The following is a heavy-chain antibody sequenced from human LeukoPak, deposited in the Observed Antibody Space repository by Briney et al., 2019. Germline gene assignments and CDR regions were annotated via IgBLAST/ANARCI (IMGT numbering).Heavy chain of an antibody. V-gene: IGHV3-33*01. CDR1: GFTFSSYG. Sequence: PGRSLRLSCAASGFTFSSYGMHWVRQAPGKGLEWVAVIWYDGSNKYYADSVKGRFTISRDNSKNTLYLQMSSLRAEDTAVYYCARTYYYGSGGIYYFDYWGQGTLVTVSS. J-gene: IGHJ4*02. D-gene: IGHD3-10*01. CDR2: IWYDGSNK. CDR3: ARTYYYGSGGIYYFDY.